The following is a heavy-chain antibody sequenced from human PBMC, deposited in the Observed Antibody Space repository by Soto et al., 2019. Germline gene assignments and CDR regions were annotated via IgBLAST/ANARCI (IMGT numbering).Heavy chain of an antibody. Sequence: QVQLVESGGGVVQPGRSLRLSCSASGFPFTSYGMHWGREGPDKGLAWVAIISYDGSDKYYADSVRERFTISRDNPKNTLYLQMNRLRPEETTLCYCVGGQYSFDYRGQGTLVIVSS. CDR2: ISYDGSDK. CDR1: GFPFTSYG. J-gene: IGHJ4*02. CDR3: VGGQYSFDY. D-gene: IGHD3-10*01. V-gene: IGHV3-30*03.